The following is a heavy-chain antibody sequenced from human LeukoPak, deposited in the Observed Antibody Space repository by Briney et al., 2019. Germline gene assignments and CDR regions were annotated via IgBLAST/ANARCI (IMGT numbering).Heavy chain of an antibody. J-gene: IGHJ4*02. V-gene: IGHV3-7*01. CDR2: IKEDGSEK. CDR3: ASGRQLGY. Sequence: PGGSLSLSCAASGFTFSNYWMSWVRQAPGTGLEWVANIKEDGSEKDYVDSVKGRFTISRDNARHSLYLQMNSLRGEDTAVYYCASGRQLGYWGQGTLVTVSS. D-gene: IGHD6-13*01. CDR1: GFTFSNYW.